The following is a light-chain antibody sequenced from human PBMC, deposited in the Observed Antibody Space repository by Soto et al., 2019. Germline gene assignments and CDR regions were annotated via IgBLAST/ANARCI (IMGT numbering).Light chain of an antibody. V-gene: IGLV2-8*01. Sequence: QSVLTQPPSASGSPGQSVTISCTGTSSDVGGYNYVSWYQQHPGKAPKLMIYEVSKRPSGVPDRFSGSKSGNTASLTVSGLQAEDEADYYCSSYAGSIHWGFGTGTKVTVL. CDR2: EVS. CDR3: SSYAGSIHWG. CDR1: SSDVGGYNY. J-gene: IGLJ1*01.